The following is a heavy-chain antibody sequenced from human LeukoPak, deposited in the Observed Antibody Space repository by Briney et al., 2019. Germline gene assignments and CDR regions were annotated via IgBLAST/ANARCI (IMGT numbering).Heavy chain of an antibody. Sequence: GRSLRLSCAASGFTFSSYGMHWVRQAPGQGLEWVAVISYDGSNKYYADSVKGRFTISRDNSKNTLYLQMNSLRAEDTAVYYCAKDSSGYYDAFDIWGQGTMVTVSS. CDR2: ISYDGSNK. CDR1: GFTFSSYG. CDR3: AKDSSGYYDAFDI. V-gene: IGHV3-30*18. J-gene: IGHJ3*02. D-gene: IGHD3-22*01.